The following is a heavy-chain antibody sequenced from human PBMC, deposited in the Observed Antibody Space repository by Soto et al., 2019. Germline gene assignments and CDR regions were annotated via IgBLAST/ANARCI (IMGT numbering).Heavy chain of an antibody. CDR2: IYYSGST. V-gene: IGHV4-61*01. Sequence: QVQLQESGPGLVKPSETLSLTCTVSGGSVSSGSYYWSWIRQLPGRGLEWIGYIYYSGSTNYNPSLKSRVTISVDTSKNRFSLKMSSVTAADTAVYYCASITIYYAMDVWGQGTTVTVSS. D-gene: IGHD3-3*01. J-gene: IGHJ6*02. CDR3: ASITIYYAMDV. CDR1: GGSVSSGSYY.